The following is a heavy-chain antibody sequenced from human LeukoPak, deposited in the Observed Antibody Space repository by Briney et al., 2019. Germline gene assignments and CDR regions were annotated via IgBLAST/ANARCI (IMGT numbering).Heavy chain of an antibody. CDR2: IKQDESEK. V-gene: IGHV3-7*01. J-gene: IGHJ4*02. D-gene: IGHD5/OR15-5a*01. CDR3: ARSTPSLDS. CDR1: GFTFSNYW. Sequence: GGSLRLSCAASGFTFSNYWMTWVRQAPGKGLEWAANIKQDESEKYYLDSVKGRFTISRDNAKKSLFLQMNSLRAEDTAVYYCARSTPSLDSWGQGTLVTVSS.